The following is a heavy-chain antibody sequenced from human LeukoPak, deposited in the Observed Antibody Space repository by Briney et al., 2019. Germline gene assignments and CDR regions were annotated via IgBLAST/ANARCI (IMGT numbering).Heavy chain of an antibody. J-gene: IGHJ4*02. CDR3: ARVRPEKENASGYFEY. CDR1: GGSISSDH. CDR2: IYYNGNT. Sequence: SETLSLTCTVSGGSISSDHWGWIRQPPGKGLEWIGHIYYNGNTRYSPSLKSRVTISVDTSKNQCSLKVSSVTAADTAVYYCARVRPEKENASGYFEYWGQGSLVTVSS. V-gene: IGHV4-59*01. D-gene: IGHD3-22*01.